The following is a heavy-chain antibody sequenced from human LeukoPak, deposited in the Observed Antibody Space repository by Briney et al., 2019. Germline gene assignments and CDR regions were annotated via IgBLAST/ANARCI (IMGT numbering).Heavy chain of an antibody. D-gene: IGHD6-19*01. J-gene: IGHJ4*02. CDR1: GFTFSSYG. V-gene: IGHV3-30*02. Sequence: AGGSLRLSCAASGFTFSSYGMHWVRQAPGKGLEWVAFIRYDGSNKYYADSVKGRFTISRDNSKNTLYLQMNSLRAEDTAVYYCAKDGAPFYSSGWQGEGFDYWGQGTLVTVSS. CDR3: AKDGAPFYSSGWQGEGFDY. CDR2: IRYDGSNK.